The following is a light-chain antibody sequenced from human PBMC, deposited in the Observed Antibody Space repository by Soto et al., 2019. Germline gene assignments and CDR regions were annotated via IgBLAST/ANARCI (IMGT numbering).Light chain of an antibody. CDR1: QSISTW. V-gene: IGKV1-5*01. Sequence: DMQMAKSPSTLTECVGDRVTISYRASQSISTWLAWYQQKPGKAPKVLIYAASTLQSGVPSRFSGSGSGTDFTLTISCLQSEDFATYYCQQYYSYPLTFGQGTKVDIK. CDR3: QQYYSYPLT. CDR2: AAS. J-gene: IGKJ1*01.